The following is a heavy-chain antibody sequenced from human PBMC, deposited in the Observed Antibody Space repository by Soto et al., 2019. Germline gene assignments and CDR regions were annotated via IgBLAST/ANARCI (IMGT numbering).Heavy chain of an antibody. CDR1: GFTFSSYG. J-gene: IGHJ4*02. CDR2: IWYDGSNK. D-gene: IGHD5-18*01. Sequence: QVQLVESGGGVVQPGRSLRLSCAASGFTFSSYGMHWVRQAPGKGLEWVAVIWYDGSNKYYADSVKGRFTITRDNYKHTLYLKMNSLRAEDTAVYYCARDQGRGYNYGFDYWGQGTLVTVSS. CDR3: ARDQGRGYNYGFDY. V-gene: IGHV3-33*01.